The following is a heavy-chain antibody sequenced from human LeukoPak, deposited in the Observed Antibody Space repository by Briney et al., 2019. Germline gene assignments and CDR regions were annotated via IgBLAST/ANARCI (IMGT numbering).Heavy chain of an antibody. CDR1: GFTFSNAW. J-gene: IGHJ5*02. CDR3: TTAHNGDYARWFDP. Sequence: GGSLRPSCAASGFTFSNAWMSWVRQAPGKGLEWVGRIKGKTDAGTTDYAAPVKGRFTISRDDSKNTLYLQMNSLKTEDTAVYYCTTAHNGDYARWFDPWGQGTLVTVSS. D-gene: IGHD4-17*01. V-gene: IGHV3-15*01. CDR2: IKGKTDAGTT.